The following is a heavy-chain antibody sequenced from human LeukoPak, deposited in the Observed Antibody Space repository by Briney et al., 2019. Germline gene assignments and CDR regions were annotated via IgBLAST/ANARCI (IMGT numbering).Heavy chain of an antibody. CDR1: GYSFTSYW. D-gene: IGHD4-17*01. CDR2: IYPGDSDS. Sequence: GESLKISCKGSGYSFTSYWIGWVRQMPGKGLEWMGIIYPGDSDSRYSPSFQRHTTISANKSISTAYLQCTVPNAADPAMYYCETNTVTRLKDAFDIWGQGTMVTVSS. CDR3: ETNTVTRLKDAFDI. V-gene: IGHV5-51*01. J-gene: IGHJ3*02.